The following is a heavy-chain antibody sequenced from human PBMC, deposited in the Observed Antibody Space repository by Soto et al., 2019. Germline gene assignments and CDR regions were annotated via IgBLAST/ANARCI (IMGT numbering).Heavy chain of an antibody. D-gene: IGHD4-17*01. CDR1: GFTVSGNY. CDR3: ARATGGYGDSDAPYYYYYMDV. V-gene: IGHV3-66*01. CDR2: IYSGGST. Sequence: GGSLRLSCAASGFTVSGNYMSWVRQAPGKGLEWVSIIYSGGSTYYADSVKGRFTISRDNSKKTLFLQMNSLRAEDTAVYYCARATGGYGDSDAPYYYYYMDVWGKGTTVTVSS. J-gene: IGHJ6*03.